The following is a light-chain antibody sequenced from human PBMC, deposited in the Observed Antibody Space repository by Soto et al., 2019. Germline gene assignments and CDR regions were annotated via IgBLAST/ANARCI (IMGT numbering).Light chain of an antibody. V-gene: IGKV3-15*01. CDR3: QQYNNWPRT. CDR2: DAS. Sequence: EIMMTQSPATLSVSPGESATLSCRASQSVSSNLAWHQQKPGQAPRLLIYDASTRATGVPARVSGSGSGTEFTLTINNLQSEDFAVYYCQQYNNWPRTFGQGTKVDIK. J-gene: IGKJ1*01. CDR1: QSVSSN.